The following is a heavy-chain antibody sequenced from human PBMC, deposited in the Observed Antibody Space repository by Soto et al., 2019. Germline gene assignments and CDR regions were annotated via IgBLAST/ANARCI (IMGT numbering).Heavy chain of an antibody. V-gene: IGHV3-33*01. CDR3: ASCLEPSSYYGLDV. CDR2: IWHDGGDK. CDR1: GLIFSKYG. J-gene: IGHJ6*02. Sequence: QVQLVESGGGVVQPGTSLRLSCAASGLIFSKYGMHWVRQAPGKGLEWVAIIWHDGGDKYYADSVRGRFTISRDNSKNTLYLQLNGLRAEDTAVYYCASCLEPSSYYGLDVWGRGTTVTVSS. D-gene: IGHD1-1*01.